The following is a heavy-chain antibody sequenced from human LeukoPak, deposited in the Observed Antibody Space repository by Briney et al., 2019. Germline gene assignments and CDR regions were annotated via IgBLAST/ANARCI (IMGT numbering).Heavy chain of an antibody. CDR3: ARDLKGADIVVVPAEI. D-gene: IGHD2-2*01. V-gene: IGHV4-4*02. CDR2: IYHSGST. CDR1: GGSISSSNW. J-gene: IGHJ4*02. Sequence: PSGTLSLTCAVSGGSISSSNWWSWVRQPPGKGLEWIGEIYHSGSTNYNPSLKSRVTMSVDTSKNQFSLKLSSVTAADTAVYYCARDLKGADIVVVPAEIWGQGTLVTVSS.